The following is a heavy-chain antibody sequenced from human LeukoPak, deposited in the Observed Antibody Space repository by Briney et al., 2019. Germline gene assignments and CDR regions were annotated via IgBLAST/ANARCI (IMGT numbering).Heavy chain of an antibody. CDR2: IKSKTDGGTT. D-gene: IGHD3-3*01. Sequence: GGSLRLSCAASGFTFSNAWMGWVRQAPGKGLEWVGRIKSKTDGGTTDYAAPVKGRFTISRDDSKHKLYLQMNSLKAEDTAVYYCTTANDFRSGYYIGYWGQGTLVTVSS. CDR3: TTANDFRSGYYIGY. CDR1: GFTFSNAW. V-gene: IGHV3-15*01. J-gene: IGHJ4*02.